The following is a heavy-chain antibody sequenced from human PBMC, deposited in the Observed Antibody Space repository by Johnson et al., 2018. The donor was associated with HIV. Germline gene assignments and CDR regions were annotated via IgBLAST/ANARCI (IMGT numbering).Heavy chain of an antibody. CDR2: ISGSGGST. V-gene: IGHV3-23*04. D-gene: IGHD3-3*01. CDR1: GFTFSSYA. Sequence: VQLVESGGGLVQPGGSLRLSCAASGFTFSSYAMSWVRQAPGKGLEWVSAISGSGGSTYYADSVKGRFTISRDNSKNTLYLQMNSLRAEDTAVYYCAKDSGYDCGSGYYTDDAFDIWGQGTMVTLSS. CDR3: AKDSGYDCGSGYYTDDAFDI. J-gene: IGHJ3*02.